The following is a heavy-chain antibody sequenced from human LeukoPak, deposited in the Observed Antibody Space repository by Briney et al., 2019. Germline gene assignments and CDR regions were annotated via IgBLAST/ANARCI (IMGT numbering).Heavy chain of an antibody. CDR3: AREDYGDSLYGMDV. CDR2: ISSSSSTI. D-gene: IGHD4-17*01. V-gene: IGHV3-48*01. J-gene: IGHJ6*02. Sequence: GRSLRLSCTASGFTFSSHSMNWVRQAPGKGLEWVSYISSSSSTIYYADSVKGRFTISRDNAKNSLYLQMNSLRAEDTAVYYCAREDYGDSLYGMDVWGQGTTVTVSS. CDR1: GFTFSSHS.